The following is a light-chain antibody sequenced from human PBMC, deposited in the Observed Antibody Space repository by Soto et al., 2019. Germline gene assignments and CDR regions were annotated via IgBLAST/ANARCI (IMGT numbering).Light chain of an antibody. CDR2: DVS. Sequence: QSALTQPASVSGSPGQSITISCTGNSSVVGGYNYVSWYQQHPGKAPKLMIYDVSNRPSGVSNRFSGSKSGNTASLTISGLQAEDEADYYCSSYTSSSTRVFGTGTKVTVL. CDR1: SSVVGGYNY. V-gene: IGLV2-14*01. CDR3: SSYTSSSTRV. J-gene: IGLJ1*01.